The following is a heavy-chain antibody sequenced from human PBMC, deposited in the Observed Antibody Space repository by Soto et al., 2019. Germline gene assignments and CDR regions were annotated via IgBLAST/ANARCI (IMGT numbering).Heavy chain of an antibody. J-gene: IGHJ4*02. Sequence: QVQLVQSGAEVKKPGASVKVSCKTSGYTFTTYSITWVQQAPGQGLEWVGWINTYTGQTHYAQKFQDRLTVTTDTSSGTVYMELRSLASDDTAVYYCARGPQTSDFWGQGTLVTVSS. V-gene: IGHV1-18*04. CDR3: ARGPQTSDF. D-gene: IGHD2-2*01. CDR2: INTYTGQT. CDR1: GYTFTTYS.